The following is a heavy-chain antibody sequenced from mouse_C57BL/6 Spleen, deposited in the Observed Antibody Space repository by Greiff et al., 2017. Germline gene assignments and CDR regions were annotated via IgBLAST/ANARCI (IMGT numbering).Heavy chain of an antibody. V-gene: IGHV1-81*01. Sequence: QVQLQQSGAELARPGASVKLSCKASGYTFTSYGISWVKQRTGQGLEWIGEIYPRSGNTYYNEKFKGKATLTADKSSSTAYMELRSLTSEDSAVYFCARRITTVVATDAMDYWGQGTSVTVSS. CDR1: GYTFTSYG. J-gene: IGHJ4*01. D-gene: IGHD1-1*01. CDR3: ARRITTVVATDAMDY. CDR2: IYPRSGNT.